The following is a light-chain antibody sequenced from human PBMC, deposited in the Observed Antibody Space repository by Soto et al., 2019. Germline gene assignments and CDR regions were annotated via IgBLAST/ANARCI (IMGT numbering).Light chain of an antibody. CDR2: EVS. Sequence: QSALTQPPSASGSPGQSVTISCTGTSSDVGGYNYVSWYQQHPGKAPKLMIYEVSKRPSGVPARFSGSKSGNTASLTVSGLQAEDEADYYSSSYAGSNNFVFGTGTKLTVL. J-gene: IGLJ1*01. V-gene: IGLV2-8*01. CDR3: SSYAGSNNFV. CDR1: SSDVGGYNY.